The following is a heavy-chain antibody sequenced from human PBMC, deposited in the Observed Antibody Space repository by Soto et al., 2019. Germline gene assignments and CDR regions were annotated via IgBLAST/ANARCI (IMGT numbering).Heavy chain of an antibody. J-gene: IGHJ4*02. V-gene: IGHV5-51*01. CDR3: ARGRDCSSGICYRLDC. CDR2: FYPGDSDT. CDR1: GYTFPSYW. D-gene: IGHD2-8*01. Sequence: GESLKISCKGSGYTFPSYWVGWVSQMPGKGLEWMGIFYPGDSDTRYSPSFQGQVTISADKSITTAYLQWNRLKDSDTAMYYCARGRDCSSGICYRLDCWGRGTLVAVSS.